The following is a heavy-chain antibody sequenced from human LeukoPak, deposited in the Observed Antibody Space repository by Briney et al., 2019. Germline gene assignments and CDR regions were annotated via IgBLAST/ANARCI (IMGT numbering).Heavy chain of an antibody. Sequence: ASVKVSCKASGYTFTGYYMHWVRQAPGQGLEWMGWINPNSGGTNYAQKFQGRVTMTRDTSISTAYMELSRLRSVDTAVYYCASEWRQLVSYYYYYMDVWGKGTTVTVSS. J-gene: IGHJ6*03. CDR1: GYTFTGYY. CDR2: INPNSGGT. CDR3: ASEWRQLVSYYYYYMDV. V-gene: IGHV1-2*02. D-gene: IGHD6-13*01.